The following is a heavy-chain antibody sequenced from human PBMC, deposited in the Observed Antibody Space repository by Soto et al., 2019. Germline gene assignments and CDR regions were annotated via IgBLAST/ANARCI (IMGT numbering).Heavy chain of an antibody. CDR3: VRIRYQLPSSVLWLDP. CDR2: INHVGGT. V-gene: IGHV4-34*01. CDR1: GGFLSESY. J-gene: IGHJ5*02. Sequence: ISLTCAVYGGFLSESYWTWIRQPPGKGLEWIGEINHVGGTNYNPSLKSRVTMSVDTSQNQFSLRLISVTAADTAMYFCVRIRYQLPSSVLWLDPWGQGTPVTVSS. D-gene: IGHD3-16*01.